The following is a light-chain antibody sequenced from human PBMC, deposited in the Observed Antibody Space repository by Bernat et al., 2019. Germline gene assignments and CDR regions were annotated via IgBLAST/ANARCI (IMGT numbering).Light chain of an antibody. CDR1: SSDVGAFNY. CDR2: EVT. J-gene: IGLJ3*02. V-gene: IGLV2-8*01. CDR3: SSYAGSNNLV. Sequence: QSALTQPPSASGSPGQSVTISCTGTSSDVGAFNYVSWYQQHPGKAPKLIIHEVTKRPSGVPDRFSGTKSGNTASLTVSGLQAEDEAHYFCSSYAGSNNLVFGGGPMLTVL.